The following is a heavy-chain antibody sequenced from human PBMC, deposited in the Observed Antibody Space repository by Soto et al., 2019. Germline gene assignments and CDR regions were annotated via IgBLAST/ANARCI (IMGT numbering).Heavy chain of an antibody. CDR1: GGSISSSSYY. CDR2: IYYSGST. J-gene: IGHJ3*02. CDR3: ATEYYYDSSGYYIGAFDI. V-gene: IGHV4-39*01. D-gene: IGHD3-22*01. Sequence: QLQLQESGPGLVKPSETLSLTCTVSGGSISSSSYYWGWIRQPPGKGLEWIGSIYYSGSTYYNPSLKSRVTTSVDTSKDQVSLKLSSVTAADTAVYYCATEYYYDSSGYYIGAFDIWGQGTMVTVSS.